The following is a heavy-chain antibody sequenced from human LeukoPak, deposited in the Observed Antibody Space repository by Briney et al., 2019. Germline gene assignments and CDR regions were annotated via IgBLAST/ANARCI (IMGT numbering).Heavy chain of an antibody. Sequence: GGSLRLSCVGSGFSYGTYWMTWFRQAPGKGLEWVANIKQDGSQKNYVDSVKGRFTISRDNAKKSLYLQMNSLRAEDTALYYCAKDIGPSGSLTSDYWGQGTLVTVSS. D-gene: IGHD1-26*01. V-gene: IGHV3-7*03. CDR3: AKDIGPSGSLTSDY. CDR2: IKQDGSQK. J-gene: IGHJ4*02. CDR1: GFSYGTYW.